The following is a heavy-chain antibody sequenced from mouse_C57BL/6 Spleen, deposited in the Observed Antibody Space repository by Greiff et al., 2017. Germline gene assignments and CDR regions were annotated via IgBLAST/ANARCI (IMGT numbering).Heavy chain of an antibody. V-gene: IGHV1-42*01. J-gene: IGHJ2*01. CDR1: GYSFTGYY. Sequence: VQLQQSGPELVKPGASVKISCKASGYSFTGYYMNWVKQSPEKSLEWIGEINPSTGGTTYNQKFKAKATLTVDKSSSTAYMQLKSLTSEDPAVYYCANDGSSPYYFDYWGQGTTLTVSS. CDR2: INPSTGGT. CDR3: ANDGSSPYYFDY. D-gene: IGHD1-1*01.